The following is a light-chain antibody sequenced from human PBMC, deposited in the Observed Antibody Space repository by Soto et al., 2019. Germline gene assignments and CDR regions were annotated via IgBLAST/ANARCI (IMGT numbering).Light chain of an antibody. V-gene: IGLV2-14*01. J-gene: IGLJ2*01. CDR1: SSDVGGYNY. CDR3: SSYTSSSTLV. CDR2: DVS. Sequence: QSALTQPASVSGSPGQSITLSCTGTSSDVGGYNYVSWYQQHPGKAPQLMIYDVSNRPSGVSNRFSGSKSGNTASLTISGLQAEDEADYYGSSYTSSSTLVFGGGTK.